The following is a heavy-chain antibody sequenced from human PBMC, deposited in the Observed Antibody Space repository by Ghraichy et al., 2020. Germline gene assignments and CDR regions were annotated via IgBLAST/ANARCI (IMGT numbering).Heavy chain of an antibody. CDR2: ISWDGGST. Sequence: SCAASGFTFDDYAMHWVRQAPGKGLEWVSLISWDGGSTYYADSVKGRFTISRDNSKNSLYLQMNSLRAEDTALYYCAKDRSLSIAAAGTGNWFDPWGQGTLVTVSS. D-gene: IGHD6-13*01. CDR3: AKDRSLSIAAAGTGNWFDP. V-gene: IGHV3-43D*03. J-gene: IGHJ5*02. CDR1: GFTFDDYA.